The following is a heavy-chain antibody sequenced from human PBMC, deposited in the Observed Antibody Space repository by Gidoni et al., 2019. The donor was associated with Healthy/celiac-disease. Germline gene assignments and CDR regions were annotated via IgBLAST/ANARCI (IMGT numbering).Heavy chain of an antibody. D-gene: IGHD3-22*01. CDR1: GFTVSRNY. CDR3: ARSDYYDSSGYETELGAFDI. Sequence: EVQLVESGGGLVQPGGSLRLSCAASGFTVSRNYMSWVRQAPGKGLGWVSVMYSGGSTYYADSVKGRFTISRDNSKNTLYLQMNSLRAEDTAVYYCARSDYYDSSGYETELGAFDIWGQGTMVTVSS. J-gene: IGHJ3*02. V-gene: IGHV3-66*02. CDR2: MYSGGST.